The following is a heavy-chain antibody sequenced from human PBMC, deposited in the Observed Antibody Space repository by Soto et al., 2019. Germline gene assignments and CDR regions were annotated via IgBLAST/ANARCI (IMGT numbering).Heavy chain of an antibody. CDR3: ASAVVSKDYMDV. V-gene: IGHV3-74*01. D-gene: IGHD2-15*01. Sequence: GGSLRLSCAASGFTFSSYWMHWVRQAPGKGLVWVSRINSDGSSTSYADSVKGRFTISRDNAKNTLYLQMNSLGAEDTAVYYCASAVVSKDYMDVWGKGTTVTVSS. CDR2: INSDGSST. J-gene: IGHJ6*03. CDR1: GFTFSSYW.